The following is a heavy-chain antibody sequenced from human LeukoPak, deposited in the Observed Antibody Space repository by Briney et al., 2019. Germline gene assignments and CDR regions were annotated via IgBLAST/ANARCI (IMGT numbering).Heavy chain of an antibody. J-gene: IGHJ4*02. CDR1: GFTFSTYP. CDR3: ARDIVASGSATRHLDY. CDR2: ISYDGSNK. D-gene: IGHD1-26*01. V-gene: IGHV3-30-3*01. Sequence: GGSLRLSCSASGFTFSTYPIHWVRQAPGKGLEWVAVISYDGSNKYYADSVKGRFTISRDNSKNTLYLQMNSLTTEDMAVYYCARDIVASGSATRHLDYWGQGTLVTVSS.